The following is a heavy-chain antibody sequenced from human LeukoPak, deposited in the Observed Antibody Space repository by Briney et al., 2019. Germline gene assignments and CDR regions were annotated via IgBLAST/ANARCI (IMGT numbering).Heavy chain of an antibody. V-gene: IGHV4-59*08. J-gene: IGHJ5*02. Sequence: SETLSLTCTVSGGSISNDYWSWIRQPPGKGLEWIGYINYSGSTNYNPSLKSRVTISVDTSKNQFSLKLSSVTAADTAVYYCARQQNWFDPWGQGTLVTVSS. CDR1: GGSISNDY. CDR3: ARQQNWFDP. CDR2: INYSGST.